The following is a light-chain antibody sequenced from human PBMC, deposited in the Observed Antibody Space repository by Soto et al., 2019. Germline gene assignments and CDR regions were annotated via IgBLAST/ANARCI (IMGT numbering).Light chain of an antibody. CDR1: SSDVCAYNY. CDR3: TSYAGTYSFFYV. CDR2: EVS. J-gene: IGLJ1*01. V-gene: IGLV2-8*01. Sequence: SALTQPHSASGSPRQSVTISCTRTSSDVCAYNYVSWYQQLPGKAPKLIIYEVSKRPSGVPDRFSGSKSGNTASLTVSGLQAEDEADYYCTSYAGTYSFFYVFGTGTKVTVL.